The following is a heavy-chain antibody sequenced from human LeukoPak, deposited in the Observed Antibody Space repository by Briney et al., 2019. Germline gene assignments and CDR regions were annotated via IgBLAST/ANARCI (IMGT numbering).Heavy chain of an antibody. V-gene: IGHV4-39*07. CDR1: GGSINSSSSY. CDR3: ARHGAYYYGSGSYSWRPISPKCYFDY. J-gene: IGHJ4*02. D-gene: IGHD3-10*01. Sequence: SETLSLTCTVSGGSINSSSSYWGWVRQPPGKGLEWIATIFYSGSTYYNPSLKSQVIISVDTSKTQFSLKLRSVTAADTAVYYCARHGAYYYGSGSYSWRPISPKCYFDYWGQGTLVTVSS. CDR2: IFYSGST.